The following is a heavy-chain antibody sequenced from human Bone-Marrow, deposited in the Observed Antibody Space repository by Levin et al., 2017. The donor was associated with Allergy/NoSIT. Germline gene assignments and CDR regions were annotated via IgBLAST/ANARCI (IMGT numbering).Heavy chain of an antibody. Sequence: GGSLRLSCVASGFTFSDYYMSWIRQAPGKGLEWLSYISSGSTYTNYADSVKGRFSISRDNAKNALYLQMNSLTVEDTAVYYCARDVRDHAPSADYWWSDPWGQGTPVTVSS. CDR3: ARDVRDHAPSADYWWSDP. CDR2: ISSGSTYT. D-gene: IGHD4-11*01. CDR1: GFTFSDYY. V-gene: IGHV3-11*05. J-gene: IGHJ5*02.